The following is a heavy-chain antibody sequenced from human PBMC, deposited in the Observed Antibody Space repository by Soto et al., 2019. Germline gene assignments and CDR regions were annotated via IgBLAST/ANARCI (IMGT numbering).Heavy chain of an antibody. Sequence: QVQLVQSGAEVKEPGSSLKVSCKTYGGTFSTYATSWVRQAPGQGLEWMGGIIPMFGAPNYAQRLLGRVTITADASTRTVYMELSSLGAEDTAVYYCVRAVIRGVIISHFDPWGQGTLVTVSS. CDR3: VRAVIRGVIISHFDP. CDR1: GGTFSTYA. D-gene: IGHD3-10*01. CDR2: IIPMFGAP. J-gene: IGHJ5*02. V-gene: IGHV1-69*12.